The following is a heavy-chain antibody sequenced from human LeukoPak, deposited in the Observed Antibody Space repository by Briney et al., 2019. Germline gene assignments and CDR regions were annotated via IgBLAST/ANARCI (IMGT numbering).Heavy chain of an antibody. V-gene: IGHV4-59*08. J-gene: IGHJ6*02. D-gene: IGHD4-11*01. CDR2: IYSNGST. CDR1: GGSISNYY. Sequence: SETLSLTCAVSGGSISNYYWSWIRQSPGKGLEWLGYIYSNGSTNYNPSLNSRVTMSVDTSKNQFSLNLSSMTTEDTAVYYCARRTTVTAYYYSGMDVWGQGTTVTVSS. CDR3: ARRTTVTAYYYSGMDV.